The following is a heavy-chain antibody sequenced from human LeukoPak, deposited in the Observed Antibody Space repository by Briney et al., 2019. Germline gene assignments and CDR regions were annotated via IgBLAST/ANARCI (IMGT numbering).Heavy chain of an antibody. CDR1: GFTFSSYS. V-gene: IGHV3-48*02. Sequence: GGSLRLSCAASGFTFSSYSMNWVRQAPGKGLEWVSYISSSRSTIYYADSVKGRFTISRDNAKNSLYLQMNSLRDEDTAVYYCARPGRISSGSSFLYWGQGTLVTVSS. J-gene: IGHJ4*02. D-gene: IGHD1-26*01. CDR2: ISSSRSTI. CDR3: ARPGRISSGSSFLY.